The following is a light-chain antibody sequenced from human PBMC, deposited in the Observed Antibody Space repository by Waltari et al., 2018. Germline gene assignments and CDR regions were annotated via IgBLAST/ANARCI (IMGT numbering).Light chain of an antibody. CDR2: DVS. J-gene: IGLJ2*01. CDR3: SSYTSSSTLTV. V-gene: IGLV2-14*03. CDR1: SSDVGGYNY. Sequence: QSALTQPASVSGSPGQSITISCTGTSSDVGGYNYVSWYQQHPGKAPKLMSYDVSNRPSGVSKRFSGSKSGNTASLTISGLQAEDEADYYCSSYTSSSTLTVFGGGTKLTVL.